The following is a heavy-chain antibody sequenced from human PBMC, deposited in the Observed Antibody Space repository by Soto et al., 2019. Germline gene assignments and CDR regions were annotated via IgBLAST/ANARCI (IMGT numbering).Heavy chain of an antibody. CDR2: ISSNGVGT. V-gene: IGHV3-64*01. J-gene: IGHJ6*03. CDR3: ARRARPDFYYMDV. Sequence: GGSLRLSCAASGFTLSGYATDWVRQDSGKGLEYVSGISSNGVGTYYANSVQGRFTISRDNSKNTVYLQMGSLRPEDMAVYYCARRARPDFYYMDVWGKGTTVTVSS. CDR1: GFTLSGYA. D-gene: IGHD6-6*01.